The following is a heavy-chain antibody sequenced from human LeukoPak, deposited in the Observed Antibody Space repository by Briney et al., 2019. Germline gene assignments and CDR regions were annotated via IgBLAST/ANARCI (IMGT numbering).Heavy chain of an antibody. D-gene: IGHD3-3*01. CDR1: GGSISSYY. CDR3: AKWGYYFDSSAHVVPTDDS. V-gene: IGHV4-59*01. Sequence: SETLSLTGTVSGGSISSYYWTWIRQPPGKGLEGSGYITYSGRTDYNRSLKSRVTISVDTSRNQFSLKLSSVTAADTAVYYCAKWGYYFDSSAHVVPTDDSWGQGTLVTVSS. J-gene: IGHJ4*02. CDR2: ITYSGRT.